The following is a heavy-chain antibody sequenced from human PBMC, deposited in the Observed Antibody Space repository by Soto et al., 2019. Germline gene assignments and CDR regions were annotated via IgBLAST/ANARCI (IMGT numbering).Heavy chain of an antibody. CDR2: ISGSGGTT. J-gene: IGHJ6*02. Sequence: GGSLRLFCAASGFTVKSYAVSWVRQAPGKGLEWVSAISGSGGTTYYSDSVKGRFTISRDNSKNTVYLQMNDLRVEDAAEYFCAKDSWAIFGVPAGEYYAMDVWGQGTTVTVSS. CDR1: GFTVKSYA. V-gene: IGHV3-23*01. CDR3: AKDSWAIFGVPAGEYYAMDV. D-gene: IGHD3-3*01.